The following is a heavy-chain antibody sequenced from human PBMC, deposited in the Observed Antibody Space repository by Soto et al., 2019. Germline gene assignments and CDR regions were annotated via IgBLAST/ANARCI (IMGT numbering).Heavy chain of an antibody. CDR3: AKDSAYYYDSSGHCFDY. D-gene: IGHD3-22*01. Sequence: GGSLSLSCATSGFTFSFYAMSWVRQAPGKGLEWVSGISASGGRTYYADSVKGRFTISRDKSKNTLYLQMNSLRAEDTAVYYCAKDSAYYYDSSGHCFDYWGQGTLVTVSS. V-gene: IGHV3-23*01. J-gene: IGHJ4*02. CDR2: ISASGGRT. CDR1: GFTFSFYA.